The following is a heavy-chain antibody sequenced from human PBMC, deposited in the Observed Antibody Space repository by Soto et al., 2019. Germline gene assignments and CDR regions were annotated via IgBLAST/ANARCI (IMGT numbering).Heavy chain of an antibody. CDR2: ISGSGGST. CDR3: AKLSWQQLVPGDY. CDR1: GFTFSSYA. D-gene: IGHD6-13*01. J-gene: IGHJ4*02. Sequence: SGGSLRLSCAASGFTFSSYAMSWVRQAPGKGLEWVSAISGSGGSTYYADSVKGRFTISRDNSKNTLYLQMNSLRAEDTAVYYCAKLSWQQLVPGDYWGQGTLVTVSS. V-gene: IGHV3-23*01.